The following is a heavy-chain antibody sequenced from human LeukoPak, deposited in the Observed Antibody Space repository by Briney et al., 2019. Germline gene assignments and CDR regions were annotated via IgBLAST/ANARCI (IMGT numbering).Heavy chain of an antibody. D-gene: IGHD3-3*01. CDR1: GGSISSHY. J-gene: IGHJ6*03. V-gene: IGHV4-59*11. CDR2: IYYSGST. Sequence: SETLSLTCTVTGGSISSHYWSWIRQPPGKGLEWIGYIYYSGSTNYNPSLKSRVTISVDTSKNQFSLKLSSVTAADTAVYYCARTYYDFWSGLSGYYYYMDDWGKGTTVTVSS. CDR3: ARTYYDFWSGLSGYYYYMDD.